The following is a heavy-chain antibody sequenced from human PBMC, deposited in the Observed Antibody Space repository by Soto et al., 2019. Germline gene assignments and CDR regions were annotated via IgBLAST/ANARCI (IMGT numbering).Heavy chain of an antibody. CDR2: IFSRFFTGSDKT. J-gene: IGHJ4*02. CDR3: ARDRQPDGIWTFDF. D-gene: IGHD2-15*01. V-gene: IGHV3-23*01. CDR1: GFAFSDYT. Sequence: PGGSLRLSCSASGFAFSDYTMGWVRLTPGKGLKRVSTIFSRFFTGSDKTDYAESVTGRFNISRENSQKMLFLQFNSLGVEDAAVFYCARDRQPDGIWTFDFWGRGAQVTVSS.